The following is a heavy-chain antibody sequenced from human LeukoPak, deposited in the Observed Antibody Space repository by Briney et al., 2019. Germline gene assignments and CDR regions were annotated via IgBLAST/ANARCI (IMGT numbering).Heavy chain of an antibody. CDR2: IYSGGFT. V-gene: IGHV3-66*01. Sequence: GGSLRLSCAASGFNITSNYMNWVRQAPGKGLEWVAIIYSGGFTYYKDSVKGRFTIYRDNSKNTVYLQMNSLRVEDTAVYYCAREGMGYFDSWGQGTLVTVSS. CDR3: AREGMGYFDS. J-gene: IGHJ4*02. CDR1: GFNITSNY. D-gene: IGHD5-24*01.